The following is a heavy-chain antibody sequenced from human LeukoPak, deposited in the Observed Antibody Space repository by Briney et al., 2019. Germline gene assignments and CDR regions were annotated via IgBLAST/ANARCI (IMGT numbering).Heavy chain of an antibody. D-gene: IGHD4-17*01. J-gene: IGHJ4*02. V-gene: IGHV1-69*04. CDR2: IIPILGIA. Sequence: ASVKVSCKASGGTFSSYAISWVRQAPGQGLEWMGRIIPILGIANYAQKFQGRVTITADKSTSTAYMELSSLRSEDTAGYYCARGPYGDYSIDYWGQGTLVTVSS. CDR1: GGTFSSYA. CDR3: ARGPYGDYSIDY.